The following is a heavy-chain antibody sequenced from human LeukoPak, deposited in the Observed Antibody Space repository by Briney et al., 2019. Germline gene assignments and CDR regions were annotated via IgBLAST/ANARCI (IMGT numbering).Heavy chain of an antibody. J-gene: IGHJ4*02. D-gene: IGHD3-22*01. CDR1: GFTFSSYA. V-gene: IGHV3-23*01. CDR2: IRGSGDRT. CDR3: ASMAHYDSSGYQLQNDY. Sequence: PGGSLRLSCAASGFTFSSYAMSWVRQAPGKGLEWVSAIRGSGDRTHYADSVKGRFTISRDNSKNTLYLQMNSLRSEDTAVYYCASMAHYDSSGYQLQNDYWGQGTLVTVSS.